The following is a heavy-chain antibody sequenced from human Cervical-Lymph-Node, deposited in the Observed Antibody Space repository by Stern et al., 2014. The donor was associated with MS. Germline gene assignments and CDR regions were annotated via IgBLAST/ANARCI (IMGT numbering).Heavy chain of an antibody. CDR3: MGVGDAMHV. Sequence: VQLVESGGGVVQPGRSLTLSCAASGFRLSNSGMHWVRQAPGQGLEWVAVMSFVGGNRKYGDSVKGRFSISRDIANNTLFLQMNSLRPEDTAVYYCMGVGDAMHVWGQGTTVIVSS. J-gene: IGHJ6*02. CDR1: GFRLSNSG. CDR2: MSFVGGNR. V-gene: IGHV3-30*03.